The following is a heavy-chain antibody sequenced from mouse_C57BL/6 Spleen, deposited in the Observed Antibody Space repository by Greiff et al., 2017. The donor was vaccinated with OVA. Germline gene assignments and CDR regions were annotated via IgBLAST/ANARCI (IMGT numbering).Heavy chain of an antibody. Sequence: VQRVESGPGLVAPSQSLSITCTVSGFSLTSYGVSWVRQPPGKGLEWLGVIWGDGSTNYHSALISRLSISKDNSKSQVFLKLNSLQTDDTATYYCAKPRDYDYDVWFAYWGQGTLVTVSA. CDR2: IWGDGST. V-gene: IGHV2-3*01. D-gene: IGHD2-4*01. CDR3: AKPRDYDYDVWFAY. CDR1: GFSLTSYG. J-gene: IGHJ3*01.